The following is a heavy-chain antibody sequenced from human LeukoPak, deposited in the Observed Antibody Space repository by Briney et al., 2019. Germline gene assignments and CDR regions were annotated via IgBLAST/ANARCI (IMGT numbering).Heavy chain of an antibody. D-gene: IGHD3-10*01. CDR1: GGSISSSSYY. J-gene: IGHJ4*02. CDR2: IYYSGST. CDR3: ARDVVQLWFGELLLDYFDY. Sequence: SETLSLTCTVSGGSISSSSYYWGWIRQPPGKGLEWIGSIYYSGSTYYNPSLKSRVTISVDTSKNQFSLKLSSVTAADTAVYYCARDVVQLWFGELLLDYFDYWGQGTLVTVSS. V-gene: IGHV4-39*07.